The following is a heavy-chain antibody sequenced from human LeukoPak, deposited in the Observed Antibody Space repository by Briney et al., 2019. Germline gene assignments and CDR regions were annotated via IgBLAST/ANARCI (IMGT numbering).Heavy chain of an antibody. J-gene: IGHJ4*02. CDR3: ARGYYYGSGSYLD. D-gene: IGHD3-10*01. CDR2: INHSGST. Sequence: SETLSLTCAVYGGSFRGYYWSWIRQPPGKGLGWIGEINHSGSTYYNPSLKSRVTISVDTSKNQFSLKLSSVTAADTAVYYCARGYYYGSGSYLDWGQGTLVTVSS. CDR1: GGSFRGYY. V-gene: IGHV4-34*01.